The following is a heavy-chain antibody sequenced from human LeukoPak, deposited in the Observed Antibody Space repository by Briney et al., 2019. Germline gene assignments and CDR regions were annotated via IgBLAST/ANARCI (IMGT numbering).Heavy chain of an antibody. D-gene: IGHD2-2*01. J-gene: IGHJ1*01. CDR3: ARLVVVPAY. CDR2: IYHSGST. CDR1: GGSISSGGYY. V-gene: IGHV4-30-2*01. Sequence: TLSLTCAVSGGSISSGGYYWGWVRQPRGRGLEWIGYIYHSGSTYYNPSRKSRVTISVDRSKNQCSLKLSSVTAADTAVYYCARLVVVPAYWGQGTLLTVPS.